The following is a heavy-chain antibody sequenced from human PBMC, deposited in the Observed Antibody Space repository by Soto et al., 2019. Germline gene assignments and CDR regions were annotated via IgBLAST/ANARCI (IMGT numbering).Heavy chain of an antibody. J-gene: IGHJ5*02. Sequence: SETLSLTCTVSGGSISSGGYYWSWIRQHPGKGLEWIGYIHHSGSTYYNPSLKSRLTMSIDTSKSQSSLKLSSVTAADSAVYYCAREDRNYYDTSGYYHWGQGTLVTV. D-gene: IGHD3-22*01. CDR1: GGSISSGGYY. CDR2: IHHSGST. V-gene: IGHV4-31*03. CDR3: AREDRNYYDTSGYYH.